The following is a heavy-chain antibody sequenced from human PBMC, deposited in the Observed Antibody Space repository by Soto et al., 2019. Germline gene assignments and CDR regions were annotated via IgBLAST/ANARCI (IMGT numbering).Heavy chain of an antibody. V-gene: IGHV1-2*02. D-gene: IGHD3-9*01. CDR3: ARDRDILSYYGMDV. Sequence: ASVKVSCKASGGTFSSYAISWVRQAPGQGLEWMGGINPNSGGTNYAQKFQGRVTMTRDTSISTAYMELSRLRSDDTAVYYCARDRDILSYYGMDVWGQGTTVTVSS. J-gene: IGHJ6*02. CDR1: GGTFSSYA. CDR2: INPNSGGT.